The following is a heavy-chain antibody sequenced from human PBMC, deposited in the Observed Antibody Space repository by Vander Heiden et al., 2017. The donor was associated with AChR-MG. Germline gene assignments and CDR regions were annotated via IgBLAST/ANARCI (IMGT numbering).Heavy chain of an antibody. CDR2: INHSGST. D-gene: IGHD3-16*01. V-gene: IGHV4-34*01. CDR3: ALLRWKRVDY. Sequence: QVQLQQWGAGLLKPSETLSLTCAVYGGSFSGYYWSWIRQPPGKGLEWIGEINHSGSTNYNPSLKSRVTISVDTSKNQFSLKLSSVTAADTAVYYYALLRWKRVDYWGQGTLVTVSS. J-gene: IGHJ4*02. CDR1: GGSFSGYY.